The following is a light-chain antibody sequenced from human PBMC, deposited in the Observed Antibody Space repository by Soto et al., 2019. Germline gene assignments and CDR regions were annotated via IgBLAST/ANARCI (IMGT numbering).Light chain of an antibody. CDR3: QEDDNHPPYT. J-gene: IGKJ2*01. V-gene: IGKV1-33*01. CDR2: AAT. Sequence: DIPMTQSPSSLSASVGDRVTITGHARQDISNYLNWYQQKPGKAPKLLSNAATNLETGVPPRLSGSGYRTEFTFTITSVPPEDIATYYCQEDDNHPPYTFGQGTKLEIK. CDR1: QDISNY.